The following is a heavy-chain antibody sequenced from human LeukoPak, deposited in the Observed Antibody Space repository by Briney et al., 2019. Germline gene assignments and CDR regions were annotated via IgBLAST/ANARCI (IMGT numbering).Heavy chain of an antibody. D-gene: IGHD3-3*01. V-gene: IGHV3-33*01. J-gene: IGHJ4*02. CDR1: GFTFSSYG. CDR2: IWYDGSNK. CDR3: ARGGYFWSGYCDY. Sequence: GRSLRLSCAASGFTFSSYGMHWVRQAPGKGLEWVAVIWYDGSNKYYADSVKGRFTISRDNSKNTLYLQMNSLRAEDTAVYYCARGGYFWSGYCDYWGQGTLVTVSS.